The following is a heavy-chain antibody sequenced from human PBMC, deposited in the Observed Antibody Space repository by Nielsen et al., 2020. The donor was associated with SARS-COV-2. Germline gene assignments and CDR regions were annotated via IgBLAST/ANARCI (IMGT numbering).Heavy chain of an antibody. CDR3: ARGHTAGRPFDS. CDR1: GGSISSYY. V-gene: IGHV4-59*08. D-gene: IGHD6-6*01. CDR2: IYYSGST. J-gene: IGHJ4*02. Sequence: SETLSLTCTVSGGSISSYYWSWIRQPPGKGLEWIGYIYYSGSTYYNPSLKSRVTISVDTSKNQFSLKLSSVTAADTAVYYCARGHTAGRPFDSWGQGTLVTVSS.